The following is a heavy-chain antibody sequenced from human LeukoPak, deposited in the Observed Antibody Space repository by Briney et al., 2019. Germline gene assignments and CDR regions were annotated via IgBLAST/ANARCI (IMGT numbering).Heavy chain of an antibody. CDR1: GYTFTSYY. CDR2: IHPSGGTT. Sequence: ASVKVSCKASGYTFTSYYMHWVRQAPGQGLEWMGLIHPSGGTTAYAQKFQGRVTMTRDMSTSTFYMELSSLRSEDTAVYYCARVGYEGYYFDYWGQGTLVTVSS. V-gene: IGHV1-46*01. CDR3: ARVGYEGYYFDY. J-gene: IGHJ4*02. D-gene: IGHD2-2*01.